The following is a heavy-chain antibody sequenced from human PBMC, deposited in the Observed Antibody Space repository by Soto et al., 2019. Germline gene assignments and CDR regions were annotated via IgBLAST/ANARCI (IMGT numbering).Heavy chain of an antibody. CDR2: IQEHGNDK. CDR1: GFTFSNYW. V-gene: IGHV3-7*03. D-gene: IGHD2-2*01. CDR3: AGGHDLVVQAGRRDTHFYYRMDV. Sequence: GGSLRLSCAASGFTFSNYWMNWVRQAPGKGLEWVANIQEHGNDKNYVDSVKGRFTIFGDNAQNSVLLQMNSLRIEDTAVYYCAGGHDLVVQAGRRDTHFYYRMDVWGQGTTVTVSS. J-gene: IGHJ6*02.